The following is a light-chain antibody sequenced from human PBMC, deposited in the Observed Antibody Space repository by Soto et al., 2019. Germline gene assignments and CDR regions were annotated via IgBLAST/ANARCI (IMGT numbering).Light chain of an antibody. Sequence: EIVLTQSPATLSLSPGERTTLSCRASQSVSSYLAWYQQKPGQAPRLLIYDASNRATGIPARFSASGSGTDFTLTISSLEPEDFAVYYCQQRGKWPITFGQGTRLE. CDR1: QSVSSY. CDR2: DAS. CDR3: QQRGKWPIT. J-gene: IGKJ5*01. V-gene: IGKV3-11*01.